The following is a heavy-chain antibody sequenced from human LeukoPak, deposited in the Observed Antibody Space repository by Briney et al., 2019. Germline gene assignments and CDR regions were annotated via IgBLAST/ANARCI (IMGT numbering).Heavy chain of an antibody. V-gene: IGHV3-23*01. CDR3: AKVTGAPAY. Sequence: ESVKGRFTISRDKPKDTVYLQMNSLRAEDTAVYYCAKVTGAPAYWGQGTLVTVSS. D-gene: IGHD1-26*01. J-gene: IGHJ4*02.